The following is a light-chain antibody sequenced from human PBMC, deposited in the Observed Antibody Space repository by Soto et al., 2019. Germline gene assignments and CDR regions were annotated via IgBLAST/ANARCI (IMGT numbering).Light chain of an antibody. CDR2: DAS. CDR3: QQRSNWT. V-gene: IGKV3-11*01. Sequence: EIVLTQSPATLSLSPGERATLSCRASQSVSSYLAWYQQKPGQAPRLLIYDASNRATGIPARFSGSGSDTDFDRTISSLELEDFEVYYCQQRSNWTFGGGTKVELK. CDR1: QSVSSY. J-gene: IGKJ4*01.